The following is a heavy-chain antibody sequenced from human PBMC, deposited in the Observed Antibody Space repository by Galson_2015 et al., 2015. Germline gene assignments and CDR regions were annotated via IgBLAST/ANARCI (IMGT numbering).Heavy chain of an antibody. CDR3: AKDPGGYDSSGYLDL. V-gene: IGHV3-9*01. CDR1: GFTFDDYA. J-gene: IGHJ2*01. CDR2: ISWNSGSI. D-gene: IGHD3-22*01. Sequence: RLSCAASGFTFDDYAMHWVRQAPGKGLEWVSGISWNSGSIGYADSVKGRFTISRDNAKNSLYLQMNSLRAEDTALYYCAKDPGGYDSSGYLDLWGRGTLVTVTS.